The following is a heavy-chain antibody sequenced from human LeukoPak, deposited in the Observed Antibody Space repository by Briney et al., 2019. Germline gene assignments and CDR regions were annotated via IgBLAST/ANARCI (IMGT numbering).Heavy chain of an antibody. Sequence: PSETLSFTCTVSGGSISSHYWSWIRQPPGKGLEWIGYIYYSGSTNYNPSLKSRVTISVDTSKNQFSLKLSSVTAADTAVYYCARGGNGNWFDPWGQGTLVTVSS. J-gene: IGHJ5*02. CDR3: ARGGNGNWFDP. D-gene: IGHD1-1*01. CDR2: IYYSGST. V-gene: IGHV4-59*11. CDR1: GGSISSHY.